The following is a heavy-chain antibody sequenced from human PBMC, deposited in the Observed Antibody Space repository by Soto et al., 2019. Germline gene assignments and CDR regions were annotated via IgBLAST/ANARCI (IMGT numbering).Heavy chain of an antibody. CDR3: ARDCPKREFGVVILAPYDAFDI. Sequence: ASVKVSCKASGYTFTSYDINWVRQATGQGLEWMGWMNPNSGNTGYAQKFQGRVTMNRNTSISTAYMEHSSLRSEDTAVYYCARDCPKREFGVVILAPYDAFDIWGQGTMVTVSS. V-gene: IGHV1-8*01. CDR1: GYTFTSYD. CDR2: MNPNSGNT. D-gene: IGHD3-3*01. J-gene: IGHJ3*02.